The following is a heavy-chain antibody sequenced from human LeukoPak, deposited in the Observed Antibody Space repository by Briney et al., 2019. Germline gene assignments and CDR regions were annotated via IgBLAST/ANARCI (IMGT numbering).Heavy chain of an antibody. D-gene: IGHD3-9*01. J-gene: IGHJ4*02. V-gene: IGHV3-23*01. CDR2: INERGDIT. Sequence: GGSLRLSCVASGFTFSKHPMSWVRQAPGNGLELVSAINERGDITKYADSVMRRFTISRDNSKNTLYLQMNSLRAEDTAVYYCARGDDISPGRVLGYWGRGTLVTVSS. CDR1: GFTFSKHP. CDR3: ARGDDISPGRVLGY.